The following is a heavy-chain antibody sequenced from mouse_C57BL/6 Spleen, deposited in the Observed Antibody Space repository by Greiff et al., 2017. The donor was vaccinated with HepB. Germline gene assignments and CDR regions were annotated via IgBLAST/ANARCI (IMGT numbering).Heavy chain of an antibody. J-gene: IGHJ4*01. Sequence: VQLQQSGPELVKPGASVKISCKASGYTFTDYYMNWVKQSHGKSLEWIGDINPNNGGTSYNQKFKGKATLTVDKSSSTAYMELRSLTSEDSAVYYCAREGYYGSSYVRYAMDYWGQGTSVTVSS. CDR2: INPNNGGT. CDR1: GYTFTDYY. V-gene: IGHV1-26*01. CDR3: AREGYYGSSYVRYAMDY. D-gene: IGHD1-1*01.